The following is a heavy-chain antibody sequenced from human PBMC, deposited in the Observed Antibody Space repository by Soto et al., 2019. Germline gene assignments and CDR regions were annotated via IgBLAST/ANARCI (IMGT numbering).Heavy chain of an antibody. Sequence: HPGGSLRLSCAASGFTFSSYAMSWVRQAPGKGLERVSAISGSGGSTYYADSVKGRFTISRDNSKNTLYLQMNSLRAEDTAVYYCAKVAIVGRHRLQPLQYFDYWGRGTLVTVSS. V-gene: IGHV3-23*01. CDR3: AKVAIVGRHRLQPLQYFDY. J-gene: IGHJ4*02. CDR1: GFTFSSYA. CDR2: ISGSGGST. D-gene: IGHD3-22*01.